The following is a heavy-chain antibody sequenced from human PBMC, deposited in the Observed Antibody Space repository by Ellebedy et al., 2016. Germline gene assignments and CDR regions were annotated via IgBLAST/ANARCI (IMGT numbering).Heavy chain of an antibody. D-gene: IGHD3-22*01. CDR2: ISWNSGNI. J-gene: IGHJ4*02. CDR3: ARDGGTYDSSPNFDY. CDR1: GFTFDNYA. V-gene: IGHV3-9*01. Sequence: SLKISXAASGFTFDNYAMHWVRQPPGKGLEWVSGISWNSGNIDYVDSVKGRFIISRDNAKNSLYLQMNSLRAEDTAVYYCARDGGTYDSSPNFDYWGQGTLVTVSS.